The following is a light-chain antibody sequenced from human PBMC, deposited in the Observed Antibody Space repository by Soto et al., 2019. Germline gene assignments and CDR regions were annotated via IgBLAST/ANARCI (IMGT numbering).Light chain of an antibody. CDR1: SYDVGSYNR. V-gene: IGLV2-18*02. CDR2: EVI. J-gene: IGLJ2*01. CDR3: SSYTSSNTVV. Sequence: QSALTQPPSVSGSPGQSVTISCTGTSYDVGSYNRVSWYQQPPGTAPKLMIYEVIYRPSGVPDRFSGSKSGNTASLTISGLQAEDEAAYYCSSYTSSNTVVFGGGTKVTVL.